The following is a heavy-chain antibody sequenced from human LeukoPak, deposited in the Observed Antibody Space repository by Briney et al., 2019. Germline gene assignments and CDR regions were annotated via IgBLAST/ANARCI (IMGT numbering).Heavy chain of an antibody. CDR1: GFTFSSYG. CDR3: AKDLSSYYYGSGSYYPGYYYGMDV. Sequence: GRSLRLSCAASGFTFSSYGMHWVRQAPGKGLEWVAVISYDGNNKYYADSVKGRFTISRDNSKNTLYLQMNSLRAEDTAVYYCAKDLSSYYYGSGSYYPGYYYGMDVWGQGTTVTVSS. D-gene: IGHD3-10*01. V-gene: IGHV3-30*18. CDR2: ISYDGNNK. J-gene: IGHJ6*02.